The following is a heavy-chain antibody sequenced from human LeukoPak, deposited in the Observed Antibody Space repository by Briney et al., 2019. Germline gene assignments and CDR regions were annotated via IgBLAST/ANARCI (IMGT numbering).Heavy chain of an antibody. D-gene: IGHD3-22*01. V-gene: IGHV3-23*01. Sequence: PGGSLRLSCAASGFNFSNYAMSWVRQAPGKGLEWVSAIDSTGAYTWYAESVKGRFTISKDSSKTILYLQMNSLRAEDAAVYYCAKSSYYDSSGYYREYYFDYWGPGTLVTVSS. J-gene: IGHJ4*02. CDR3: AKSSYYDSSGYYREYYFDY. CDR2: IDSTGAYT. CDR1: GFNFSNYA.